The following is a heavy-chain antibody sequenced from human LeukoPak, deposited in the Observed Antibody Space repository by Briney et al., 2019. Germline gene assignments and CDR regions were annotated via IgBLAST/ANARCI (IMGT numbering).Heavy chain of an antibody. D-gene: IGHD6-13*01. V-gene: IGHV4-38-2*02. CDR3: ARDPAANYYYYYMDV. CDR1: NYSISSGYY. J-gene: IGHJ6*03. Sequence: PSETLSLTYTVSNYSISSGYYWGWIRQPPGKGLEWIGSIYHSGSTYYNPSLKSRVTISVDTSKNQFSLKLSSVTAADTAVYYCARDPAANYYYYYMDVWGKGTTVTVSS. CDR2: IYHSGST.